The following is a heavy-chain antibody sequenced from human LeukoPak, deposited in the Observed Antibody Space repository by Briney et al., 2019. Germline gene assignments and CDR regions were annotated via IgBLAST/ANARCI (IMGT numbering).Heavy chain of an antibody. V-gene: IGHV4-59*01. CDR3: ARVFSYSSSWSFDY. D-gene: IGHD6-13*01. CDR1: GGSISRYY. CDR2: IYSSENT. J-gene: IGHJ4*02. Sequence: SETLSLTCTVSGGSISRYYWSWTRQPPGKGLEWIGYIYSSENTYYNPSLNSRVTISVDTSKNQFSLKLSSVTAADTAVYFCARVFSYSSSWSFDYWGLGTLVTVSS.